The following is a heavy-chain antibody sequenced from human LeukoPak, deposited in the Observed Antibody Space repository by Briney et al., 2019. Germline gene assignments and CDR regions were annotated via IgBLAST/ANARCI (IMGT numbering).Heavy chain of an antibody. D-gene: IGHD6-13*01. CDR1: GYTFTSYY. CDR2: INPSGGST. V-gene: IGHV1-46*01. Sequence: GASVKVSCKASGYTFTSYYMHWVRQAPGQGLEWMGIINPSGGSTSYAQKFQGRVTITRDTSASTAYMELSSLRSEDTAVNYCARGLNRKQQLVLGDYWGQGTLVTVSS. J-gene: IGHJ4*02. CDR3: ARGLNRKQQLVLGDY.